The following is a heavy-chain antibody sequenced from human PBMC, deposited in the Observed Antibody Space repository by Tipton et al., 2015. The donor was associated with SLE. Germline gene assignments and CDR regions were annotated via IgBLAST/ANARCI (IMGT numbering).Heavy chain of an antibody. CDR2: IIPIFGTA. J-gene: IGHJ4*02. Sequence: QSGPEVKKPGSSVKVSCKASGGTFSSYAISWVRQAPGQGLEWMGGIIPIFGTANYAQKFQGRVTITTDESTSTAYMELSSLRSDDTAVYYCARDGGSSGWYVRDYWGQGTLVTVSS. D-gene: IGHD6-19*01. CDR3: ARDGGSSGWYVRDY. CDR1: GGTFSSYA. V-gene: IGHV1-69*05.